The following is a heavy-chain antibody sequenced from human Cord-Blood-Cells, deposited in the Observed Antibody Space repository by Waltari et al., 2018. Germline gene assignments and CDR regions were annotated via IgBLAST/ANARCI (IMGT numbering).Heavy chain of an antibody. CDR1: GFTFSSYE. J-gene: IGHJ6*02. Sequence: EVQLVESGGGLVQPGGSLRLSCAASGFTFSSYEMNWVRQAPGKGLAWVSYISSSGSTIYYADSVKGRFTISRDNAKNSLYLQMNSLRAEDTAVYYCSGDYGRYYYGMDVWGQGTTVTVSS. D-gene: IGHD4-17*01. V-gene: IGHV3-48*03. CDR2: ISSSGSTI. CDR3: SGDYGRYYYGMDV.